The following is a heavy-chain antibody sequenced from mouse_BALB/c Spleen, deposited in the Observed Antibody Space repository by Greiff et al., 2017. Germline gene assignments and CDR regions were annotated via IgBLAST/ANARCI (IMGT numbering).Heavy chain of an antibody. D-gene: IGHD2-1*01. CDR3: AGYYSGKNFAMDY. V-gene: IGHV14-3*02. J-gene: IGHJ4*01. CDR2: IDPANGNT. Sequence: EVQVVESGAELVKPGASVKLSCTASGFNFKDTYMHWVKQRPEQGLEWIGRIDPANGNTKYDPKFQGKATITADTSSNTAYLQLSSLTYEDTTVYYYAGYYSGKNFAMDYWGQGTSVTVSS. CDR1: GFNFKDTY.